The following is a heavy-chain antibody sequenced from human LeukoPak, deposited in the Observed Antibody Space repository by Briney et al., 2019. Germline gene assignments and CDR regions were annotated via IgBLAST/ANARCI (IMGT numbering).Heavy chain of an antibody. Sequence: GGSLRLSCAASAFTFSGSAMHWVRHASGKGLERVGRIRIEAKSYATAYAASVKERFTISRDDSKNTAYLPMNSLKTDDTAVYYCASAKDGYSSYDYWGQGTLVTVSS. J-gene: IGHJ4*02. CDR1: AFTFSGSA. CDR3: ASAKDGYSSYDY. V-gene: IGHV3-73*01. D-gene: IGHD5-24*01. CDR2: IRIEAKSYAT.